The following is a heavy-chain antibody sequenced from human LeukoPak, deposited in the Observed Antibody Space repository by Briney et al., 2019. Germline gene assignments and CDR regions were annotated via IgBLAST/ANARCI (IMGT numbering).Heavy chain of an antibody. V-gene: IGHV3-30*02. Sequence: GGSLRLSCSASGFTFNTYGMHWVRQAPGKGLEWVAFIRYDGSDKYYADSVKGRFTVSRDNAKDTVFLQMNSLRAEDTAVYYCTRDPFSGSYYPWGQGTLVTVSS. CDR2: IRYDGSDK. CDR3: TRDPFSGSYYP. CDR1: GFTFNTYG. J-gene: IGHJ5*02. D-gene: IGHD1-26*01.